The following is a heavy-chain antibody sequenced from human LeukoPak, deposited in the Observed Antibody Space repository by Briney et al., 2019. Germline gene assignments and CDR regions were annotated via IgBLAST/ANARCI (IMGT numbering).Heavy chain of an antibody. J-gene: IGHJ4*02. V-gene: IGHV3-74*01. CDR1: GFTFSTYW. CDR2: INTDGTIT. CDR3: SRSTFGQCDY. D-gene: IGHD3-16*01. Sequence: GGSLRLSCAVSGFTFSTYWMHWVRQAPGKGLVWVSRINTDGTITNYADSVKGRFTISRDNAKNMLHLQMNSLRADDTAVYYCSRSTFGQCDYWGQGTLVTVSS.